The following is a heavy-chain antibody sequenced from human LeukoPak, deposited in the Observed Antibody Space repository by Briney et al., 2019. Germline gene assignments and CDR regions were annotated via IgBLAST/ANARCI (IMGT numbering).Heavy chain of an antibody. D-gene: IGHD2-2*02. Sequence: PSETLSLTCTLSGYSISSGYYWGWIRQPPGKGLEWIGSIYHNGSTYYNPSLKSRVTISVDTSKNQFSLKLSSVAAADTAVYYCAREYDIVVVPAAIELEDWFDPWGQGTLVTVSS. V-gene: IGHV4-38-2*02. CDR3: AREYDIVVVPAAIELEDWFDP. CDR1: GYSISSGYY. J-gene: IGHJ5*02. CDR2: IYHNGST.